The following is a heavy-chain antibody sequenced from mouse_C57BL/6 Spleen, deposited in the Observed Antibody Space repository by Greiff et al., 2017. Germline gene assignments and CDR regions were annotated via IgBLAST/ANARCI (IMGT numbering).Heavy chain of an antibody. CDR1: GYTFTSYW. CDR3: AVGGYYFDY. Sequence: VQLQQPGAELVRPGSSVKLSCKASGYTFTSYWMDWVKQRPGQGLEWIGNIYPSDSETNYNQKFKDKATLTVDKSSSTAYMQLISLTSEDSAVYYCAVGGYYFDYWGQGTTLTVSS. J-gene: IGHJ2*01. CDR2: IYPSDSET. D-gene: IGHD3-3*01. V-gene: IGHV1-61*01.